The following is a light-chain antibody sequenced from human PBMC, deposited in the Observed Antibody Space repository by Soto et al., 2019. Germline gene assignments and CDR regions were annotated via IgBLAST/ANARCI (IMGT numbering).Light chain of an antibody. J-gene: IGKJ4*02. V-gene: IGKV1-17*01. CDR3: LQHNSYPRT. Sequence: DIQVTQSPSSLSSSVGDRVTITCRTSQVVSNYFGWYQQKPGKAPRRLIYAASTLQSGVPSRFSGSGSGTDFTLTINSLQPEDFATYYCLQHNSYPRTFGRGTKVEIK. CDR1: QVVSNY. CDR2: AAS.